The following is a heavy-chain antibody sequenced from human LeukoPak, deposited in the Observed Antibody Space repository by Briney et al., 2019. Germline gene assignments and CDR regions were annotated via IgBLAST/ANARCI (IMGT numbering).Heavy chain of an antibody. Sequence: PSQTLSLTCTVSRGSLSRGGDYWSWIRQHPGEGLEWIGYISYGGSSYYNLSLKSRVTISVDTSKVQFSLKLSSVTAADTAVYYCARERRFGDYYGMNVWGQGTTVTVSS. CDR2: ISYGGSS. V-gene: IGHV4-31*03. D-gene: IGHD3-10*01. CDR3: ARERRFGDYYGMNV. CDR1: RGSLSRGGDY. J-gene: IGHJ6*02.